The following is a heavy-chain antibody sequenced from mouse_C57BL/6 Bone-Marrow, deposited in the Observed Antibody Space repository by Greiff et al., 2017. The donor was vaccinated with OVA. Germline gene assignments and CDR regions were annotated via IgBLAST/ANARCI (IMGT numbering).Heavy chain of an antibody. CDR3: TRWFYDYDGY. D-gene: IGHD2-4*01. J-gene: IGHJ2*01. Sequence: VQLKESGAELVRPGASVTLSCKASGYTFTDYEMHWVKQTPVHGLEWIGAIDPETGGTAYNQKFKGKAILTADKSSSTAYMELRSLTSEDSAVYYCTRWFYDYDGYWGQGTTLTVSS. CDR2: IDPETGGT. V-gene: IGHV1-15*01. CDR1: GYTFTDYE.